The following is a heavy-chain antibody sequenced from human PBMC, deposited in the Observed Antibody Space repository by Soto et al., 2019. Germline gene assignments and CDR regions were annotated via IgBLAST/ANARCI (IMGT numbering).Heavy chain of an antibody. CDR2: IGTGNGCT. CDR1: GYTFTDYA. D-gene: IGHD2-21*01. CDR3: AKGSRMWTPDF. J-gene: IGHJ4*02. Sequence: ASVKVSCKASGYTFTDYAIHWVRQAPGHGLEWMGRIGTGNGCTKFSQKFLDRVTITTDTSATTAYLELTSLRSEDTAVYYCAKGSRMWTPDFWGQGTLVTVSS. V-gene: IGHV1-3*04.